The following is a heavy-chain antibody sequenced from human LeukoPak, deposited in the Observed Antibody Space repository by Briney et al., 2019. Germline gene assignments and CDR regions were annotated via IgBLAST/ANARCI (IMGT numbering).Heavy chain of an antibody. CDR3: ARGIYYDSSGHYYLDV. V-gene: IGHV4-34*01. J-gene: IGHJ6*03. Sequence: ETLSLTPAVYVGSFSGYYWTWIREPPGKGLEWGGEINHSGSTNNNSSLKSRVTISADTSNTQFSLNLISVTAADTALYYCARGIYYDSSGHYYLDVWGKGTTVTVSS. D-gene: IGHD3-22*01. CDR1: VGSFSGYY. CDR2: INHSGST.